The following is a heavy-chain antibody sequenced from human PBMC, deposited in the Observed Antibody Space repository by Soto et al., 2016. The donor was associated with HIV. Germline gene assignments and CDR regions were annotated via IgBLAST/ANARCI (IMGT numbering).Heavy chain of an antibody. Sequence: EVQLLESGGGLVQPGGPVRLSCATSRFTFSSYAMSWVRQAPGKGLERVSVISGSGGSTYYAEFVKGRFTISRDNSKNTLYLQMNSLRAEDTAVYYCAEAGAGYSSSWYGAFDYWGQGTLVTVSS. V-gene: IGHV3-23*01. J-gene: IGHJ4*02. CDR3: AEAGAGYSSSWYGAFDY. D-gene: IGHD6-13*01. CDR1: RFTFSSYA. CDR2: ISGSGGST.